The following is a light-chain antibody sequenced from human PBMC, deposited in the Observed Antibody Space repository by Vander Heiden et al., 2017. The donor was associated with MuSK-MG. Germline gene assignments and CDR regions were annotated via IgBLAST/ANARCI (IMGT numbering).Light chain of an antibody. J-gene: IGLJ3*02. Sequence: QSVLTQPPSASGTPGQRVTISCSGSSSNIGSNLVNWYQQLPGTAPKLLIYRNDQRPSGVPDRFSGSKSGTSASLAISGLRSDDEADYYCAVWDDSLSGSWVFGGGTKLTVL. CDR1: SSNIGSNL. CDR3: AVWDDSLSGSWV. CDR2: RND. V-gene: IGLV1-47*01.